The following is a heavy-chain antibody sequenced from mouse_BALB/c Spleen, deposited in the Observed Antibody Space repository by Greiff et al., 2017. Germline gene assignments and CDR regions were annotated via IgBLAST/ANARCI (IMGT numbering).Heavy chain of an antibody. V-gene: IGHV2-6-7*01. CDR3: ARYDLDYAMDY. D-gene: IGHD2-4*01. Sequence: VQLQESGPGLVAPSQSLSITCTVSGFSLTGYGVNWVRQPPGKGLEWLGMIWGDGSTDYNSALKSRLSISKDNSKSQVFLKMNSLQTDDTARYYCARYDLDYAMDYWGQGTSVTVSS. J-gene: IGHJ4*01. CDR2: IWGDGST. CDR1: GFSLTGYG.